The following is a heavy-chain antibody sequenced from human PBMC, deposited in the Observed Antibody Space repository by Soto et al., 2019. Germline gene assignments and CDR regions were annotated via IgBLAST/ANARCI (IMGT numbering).Heavy chain of an antibody. CDR3: ARGLDTITDTRDWLDP. D-gene: IGHD1-20*01. J-gene: IGHJ5*02. V-gene: IGHV6-1*01. CDR1: GDSVSSNSAA. CDR2: TFYRSKWLN. Sequence: SQTLSLTCAISGDSVSSNSAAWKWIRQSPSGGLEWLGRTFYRSKWLNDYALSVKNRITINPDTSKNQFSLQLKSVTPDDTAIYFCARGLDTITDTRDWLDPWGQGTLVTVS.